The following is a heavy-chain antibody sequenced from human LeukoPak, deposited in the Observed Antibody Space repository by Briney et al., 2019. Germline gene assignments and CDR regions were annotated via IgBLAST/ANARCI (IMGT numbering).Heavy chain of an antibody. J-gene: IGHJ3*02. D-gene: IGHD2-15*01. CDR2: ISSSSSYI. CDR1: GFTFSNAW. Sequence: PGGSLRHSCAASGFTFSNAWMSWVRQAPGKGLEWVSSISSSSSYIYYADSVKGRFTISRDNAKNSLYLQMNSLRAEDTAVYYCARDIPLEGNCSGGSCPGAFDIWGQGTMVTVSS. V-gene: IGHV3-21*01. CDR3: ARDIPLEGNCSGGSCPGAFDI.